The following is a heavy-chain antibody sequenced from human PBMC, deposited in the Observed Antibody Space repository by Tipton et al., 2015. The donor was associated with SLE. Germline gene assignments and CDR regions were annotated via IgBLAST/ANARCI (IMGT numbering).Heavy chain of an antibody. V-gene: IGHV5-51*01. J-gene: IGHJ4*02. CDR1: GYTFTSYW. D-gene: IGHD4-17*01. CDR2: IYPGDSDT. CDR3: ARHEGMTTVTPFDY. Sequence: QLVQSGAEVKKPGASVKVSCKASGYTFTSYWIGWVRQMPGKGLEWMGIIYPGDSDTRYSPSFQGQVTISADKSISTAYLQWSSLKASDTAMYYCARHEGMTTVTPFDYWGQGTLVTVSS.